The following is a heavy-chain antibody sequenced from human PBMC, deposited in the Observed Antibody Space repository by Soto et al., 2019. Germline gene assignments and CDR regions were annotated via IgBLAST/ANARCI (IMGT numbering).Heavy chain of an antibody. Sequence: QVQLVQSGAEVKKPGSSVTVSCKPSGGTFSGFAFTWVRQAPGQGLEWLGGFIPLFGPANYARKFQGRLTIIADESTRTAYMELGRLTSEDADVYFCGCLSRLGCYGIENWGQGTLVTVSS. CDR2: FIPLFGPA. CDR1: GGTFSGFA. V-gene: IGHV1-69*01. J-gene: IGHJ4*02. D-gene: IGHD3-10*01. CDR3: GCLSRLGCYGIEN.